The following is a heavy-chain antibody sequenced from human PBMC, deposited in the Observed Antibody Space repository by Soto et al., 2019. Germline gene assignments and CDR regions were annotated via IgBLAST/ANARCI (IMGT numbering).Heavy chain of an antibody. J-gene: IGHJ6*02. CDR3: ARVVETAMSPYYYYGMDG. Sequence: ASVNVSCKASGYTFTSYAMHWVLQAPGQRLEWMGWINAGNGNTKYSQKFQGRVTITRDTSASTAYMELSSLRSEDTAVYYSARVVETAMSPYYYYGMDGWGQGTTVTVAS. V-gene: IGHV1-3*01. D-gene: IGHD5-18*01. CDR2: INAGNGNT. CDR1: GYTFTSYA.